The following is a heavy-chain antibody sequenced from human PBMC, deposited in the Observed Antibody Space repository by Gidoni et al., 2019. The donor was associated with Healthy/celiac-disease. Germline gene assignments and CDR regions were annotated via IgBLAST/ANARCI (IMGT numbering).Heavy chain of an antibody. J-gene: IGHJ4*02. Sequence: KGRFTISRDNSKNTLYLQMNSLRAEDTAVYYCATQGSGWYWGYFDYWGQGTLVTVSS. CDR3: ATQGSGWYWGYFDY. V-gene: IGHV3-23*01. D-gene: IGHD6-19*01.